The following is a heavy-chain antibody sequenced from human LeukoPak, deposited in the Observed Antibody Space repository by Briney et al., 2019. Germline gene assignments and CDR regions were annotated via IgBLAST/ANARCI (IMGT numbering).Heavy chain of an antibody. CDR2: IYHSGST. CDR3: ARSSGWVHWYFDL. CDR1: GGSISSGGYS. V-gene: IGHV4-30-2*01. Sequence: PSETLSLTCAVSGGSISSGGYSWSWIRQPPGKGLEWIGYIYHSGSTYYNPSLKSRVTISVDRSKNQFSLKLSSVTAADTAVYYCARSSGWVHWYFDLWGRGTLVTVSS. J-gene: IGHJ2*01. D-gene: IGHD6-19*01.